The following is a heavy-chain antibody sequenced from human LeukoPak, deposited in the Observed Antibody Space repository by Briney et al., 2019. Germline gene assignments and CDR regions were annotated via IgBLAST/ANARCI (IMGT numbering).Heavy chain of an antibody. CDR1: GFSFSSYG. Sequence: GGSLRLSCAASGFSFSSYGMHWVRQAPGKGLEWVAVIWYDGSNKYYADSVKGRFTISRDNSQNMLYLQMNSLRVDDTSVYYCAKVQLERRELLPNFDSWGQEPWSPSPQ. CDR2: IWYDGSNK. D-gene: IGHD1-1*01. CDR3: AKVQLERRELLPNFDS. J-gene: IGHJ4*01. V-gene: IGHV3-30*02.